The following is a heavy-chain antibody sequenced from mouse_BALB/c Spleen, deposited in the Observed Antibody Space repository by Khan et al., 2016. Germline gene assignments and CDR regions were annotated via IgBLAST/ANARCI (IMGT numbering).Heavy chain of an antibody. J-gene: IGHJ2*01. CDR3: ATNWDY. CDR2: ISFSGST. V-gene: IGHV3-2*02. Sequence: EVQLQESGPGLVKPSQFLSLTCTVTGYSITSDYAWNWIRQFPGNKLEWMGYISFSGSTSYNPSLKSRFSITRDTSKNQFFLQLNSVTTEDTATYYCATNWDYWGQGTTLTVSS. CDR1: GYSITSDYA. D-gene: IGHD4-1*01.